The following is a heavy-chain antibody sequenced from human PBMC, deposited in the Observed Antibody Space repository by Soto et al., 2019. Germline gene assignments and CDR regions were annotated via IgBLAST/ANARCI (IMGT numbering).Heavy chain of an antibody. CDR2: IYPADSAK. Sequence: PLLSVRVSWKGSGDRFTTYWIGCVLQMPGKGLEGRAIIYPADSAKSYSPSFKGQVTISADKSISTGAMQWSSLKASDTDMHYCASPTLVTNGGWPESPYGAFDICGQPTMVTVS. CDR1: GDRFTTYW. CDR3: ASPTLVTNGGWPESPYGAFDI. D-gene: IGHD2-21*02. V-gene: IGHV5-51*01. J-gene: IGHJ3*02.